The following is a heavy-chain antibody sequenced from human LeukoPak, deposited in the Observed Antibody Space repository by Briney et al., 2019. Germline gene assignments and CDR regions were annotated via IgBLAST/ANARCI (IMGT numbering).Heavy chain of an antibody. CDR3: ARVYYDSSGYDY. CDR2: IIPILGIA. D-gene: IGHD3-22*01. J-gene: IGHJ4*02. CDR1: GYTFTSYY. V-gene: IGHV1-69*04. Sequence: SVKVSCKASGYTFTSYYMHWVRQAPGQGLEWMGRIIPILGIANYAQKFQGRVTITADKSTSTAYMELSSLRSEDTAVYYCARVYYDSSGYDYWGQGTLVTVSS.